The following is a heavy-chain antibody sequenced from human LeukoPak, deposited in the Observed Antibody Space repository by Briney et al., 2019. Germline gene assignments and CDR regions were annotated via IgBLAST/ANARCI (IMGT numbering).Heavy chain of an antibody. CDR1: GGTFSSYA. CDR2: IIPIFGTA. V-gene: IGHV1-69*05. J-gene: IGHJ2*01. D-gene: IGHD3-22*01. Sequence: AASVKVSCKASGGTFSSYAISWVRQAPGQGLEWMGGIIPIFGTANYAQKFQGRVTITTDESTSTAYTELSSLRSGDTAVYYCAIDSSAYYYWYFDLWGRGALVTVSS. CDR3: AIDSSAYYYWYFDL.